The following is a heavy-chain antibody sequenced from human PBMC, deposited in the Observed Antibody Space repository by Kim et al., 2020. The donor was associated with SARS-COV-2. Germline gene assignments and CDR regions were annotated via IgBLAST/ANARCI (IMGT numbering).Heavy chain of an antibody. Sequence: STYYADSVKGRFTISRDNSKNTLYLQMNSLRAEDTAVYYCAKAQYSNGYYWGQGTLVTVSS. CDR2: ST. J-gene: IGHJ4*02. D-gene: IGHD4-4*01. CDR3: AKAQYSNGYY. V-gene: IGHV3-23*01.